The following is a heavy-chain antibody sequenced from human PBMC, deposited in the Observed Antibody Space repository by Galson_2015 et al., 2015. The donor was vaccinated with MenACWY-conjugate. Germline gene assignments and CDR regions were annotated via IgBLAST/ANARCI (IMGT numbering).Heavy chain of an antibody. CDR2: ISPDGSVT. J-gene: IGHJ5*02. Sequence: SLRLSCAASGFTFNQYWMHWVRHAPGKGLVWVSRISPDGSVTNYADSVKGRFTLSRDNAKNTLYLQMNSLRGDDTAVYYCIRGNDGYGRFDPWGQGTLVTVSS. V-gene: IGHV3-74*01. D-gene: IGHD5-24*01. CDR1: GFTFNQYW. CDR3: IRGNDGYGRFDP.